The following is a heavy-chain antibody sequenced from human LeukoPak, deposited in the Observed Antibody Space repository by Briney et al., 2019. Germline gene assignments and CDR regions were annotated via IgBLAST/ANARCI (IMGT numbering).Heavy chain of an antibody. CDR3: AKDQGHATVPRRFDY. Sequence: GGSLRLSCAASGFAFSTYAMSWVRQAPGKGLEWFSTIYYSGGKTYSADSVKGRFTISRDNANNTLYLQMNSLRAEDTAIYYCAKDQGHATVPRRFDYWGQGTLVTVSS. CDR1: GFAFSTYA. D-gene: IGHD4-11*01. CDR2: IYYSGGKT. V-gene: IGHV3-23*01. J-gene: IGHJ4*02.